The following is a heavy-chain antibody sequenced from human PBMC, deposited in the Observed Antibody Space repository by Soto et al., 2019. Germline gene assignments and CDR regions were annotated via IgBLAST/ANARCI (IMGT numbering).Heavy chain of an antibody. J-gene: IGHJ3*02. CDR3: ARSLKDIVVVVAADSDAFDI. V-gene: IGHV1-8*01. CDR2: MNPNSGNT. CDR1: GYTFTSYD. Sequence: QVQLVQSGAEVKKPGASVKVSCKASGYTFTSYDINWVRQATGQGLEWMGWMNPNSGNTGYAQKFQGTCTMTRNTSISTAYMELSSLRSEDTAVYYCARSLKDIVVVVAADSDAFDIWGQGTMVTVSA. D-gene: IGHD2-15*01.